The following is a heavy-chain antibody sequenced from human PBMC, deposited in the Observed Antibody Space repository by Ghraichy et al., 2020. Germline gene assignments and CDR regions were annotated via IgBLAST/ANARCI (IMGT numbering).Heavy chain of an antibody. J-gene: IGHJ3*02. CDR3: TTDLLYYYDSSGYFLDAFDI. CDR1: GFTFSNAW. Sequence: GGSLRLSCAASGFTFSNAWMSWVRQAPGKGLEWVGRIKSKTDGGTTDYAAPVKGRFTISRDDSKNTLYLQMNSLKTEDTAVYYCTTDLLYYYDSSGYFLDAFDIWGQGTMVTVSS. D-gene: IGHD3-22*01. V-gene: IGHV3-15*01. CDR2: IKSKTDGGTT.